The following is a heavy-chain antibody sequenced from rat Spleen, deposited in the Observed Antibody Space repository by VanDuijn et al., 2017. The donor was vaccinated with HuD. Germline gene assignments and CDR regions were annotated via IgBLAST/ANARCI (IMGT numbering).Heavy chain of an antibody. CDR1: GFTFSHFY. CDR2: ISLGGGKT. CDR3: ARMGGWYFDF. Sequence: EVQLVESGGGLVQPGRSMRLSCAASGFTFSHFYMAWVRQAPTKGLEWVASISLGGGKTYSRDSVKGRFTISRDNAKSSLYLQMYSLRSEDTATYYCARMGGWYFDFWGPGTMVTVSS. V-gene: IGHV5-25*01. J-gene: IGHJ1*01. D-gene: IGHD1-7*01.